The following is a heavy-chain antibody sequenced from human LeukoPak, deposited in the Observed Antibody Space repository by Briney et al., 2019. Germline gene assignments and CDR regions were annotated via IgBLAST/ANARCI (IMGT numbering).Heavy chain of an antibody. CDR2: IHYRGST. CDR1: GDSISTYY. D-gene: IGHD3-10*01. CDR3: ASGAGNYDL. V-gene: IGHV4-59*01. J-gene: IGHJ4*02. Sequence: SETLSLTCTVSGDSISTYYWSWIRQPPGKGLEWIAYIHYRGSTTYNPSLRSRVTISVDTSRNQFSLKLSSVTAADTAVYYCASGAGNYDLWSQGTLVTVSS.